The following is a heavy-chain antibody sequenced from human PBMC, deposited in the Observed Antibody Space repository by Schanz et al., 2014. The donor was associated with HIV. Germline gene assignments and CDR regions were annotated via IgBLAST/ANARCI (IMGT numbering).Heavy chain of an antibody. CDR1: GFTFSDYS. V-gene: IGHV3-21*04. J-gene: IGHJ6*02. CDR2: ISATGAYI. Sequence: EVQLLESGGGVVQPGRSLRLSCAGSGFTFSDYSMTWVRQAPGKGLEWVAFISATGAYIYYADSVKGRFTISRDNAQKSLFLQMNSLRDEDTAIYFCARDSVDAVVTSTDYYNGIDVWGQGTTVTVSS. D-gene: IGHD2-21*02. CDR3: ARDSVDAVVTSTDYYNGIDV.